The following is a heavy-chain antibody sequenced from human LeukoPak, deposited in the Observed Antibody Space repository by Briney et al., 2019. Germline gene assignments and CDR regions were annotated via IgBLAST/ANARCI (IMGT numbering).Heavy chain of an antibody. CDR2: ISSSGSTI. CDR3: ARGSSGWYAAY. D-gene: IGHD6-19*01. V-gene: IGHV3-48*04. J-gene: IGHJ4*02. Sequence: GGSLRLSCAASGFTFSSYAMSWVRQAPGKGLEWVSYISSSGSTIYCADSVKGRFTISRDNAKNSLYLQMNSLRAEDTAVYYCARGSSGWYAAYWGQGTLVTVSS. CDR1: GFTFSSYA.